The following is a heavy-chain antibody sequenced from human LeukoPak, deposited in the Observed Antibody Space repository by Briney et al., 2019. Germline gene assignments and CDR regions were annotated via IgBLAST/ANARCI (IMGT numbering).Heavy chain of an antibody. J-gene: IGHJ5*02. Sequence: SVKVSCKASGDTFSDYAISWVRQAPGQGLEWMGGIIPVFGTGKYAQRFQGRVTITADKSTSTAYMELSSLRSEDTAVYYCARCRSDIVVVIAATPGWFDPWGQGTLVTVSS. D-gene: IGHD2-15*01. CDR1: GDTFSDYA. V-gene: IGHV1-69*06. CDR3: ARCRSDIVVVIAATPGWFDP. CDR2: IIPVFGTG.